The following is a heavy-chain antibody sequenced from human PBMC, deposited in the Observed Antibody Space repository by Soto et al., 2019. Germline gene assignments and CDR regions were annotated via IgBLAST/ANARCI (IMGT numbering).Heavy chain of an antibody. Sequence: PGGSLRLSCAASGFTFSNYALTWVRRAPGKGLEWVSAISGNGVSTYYADSVKGRFTISRDNSKNTLYLQMNSLRAEDTAVYYCAKNYDFWSGEHPPDYFDYWGQGTLVTVSS. D-gene: IGHD3-3*01. J-gene: IGHJ4*02. CDR1: GFTFSNYA. V-gene: IGHV3-23*01. CDR3: AKNYDFWSGEHPPDYFDY. CDR2: ISGNGVST.